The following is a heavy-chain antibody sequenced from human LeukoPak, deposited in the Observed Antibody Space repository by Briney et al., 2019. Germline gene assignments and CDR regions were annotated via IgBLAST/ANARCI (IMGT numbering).Heavy chain of an antibody. V-gene: IGHV1-2*02. D-gene: IGHD3-22*01. CDR1: GYTFTGYY. CDR3: ARDPGYYDSSGYDY. J-gene: IGHJ4*02. CDR2: INPNSGGT. Sequence: ASVKVSCKASGYTFTGYYMHWVRQAPGQGLEWMGWINPNSGGTNYAQKFQGRVIMTRDTSISTAYMELSRLRSDDTAVYYCARDPGYYDSSGYDYWGQGTLVTVSS.